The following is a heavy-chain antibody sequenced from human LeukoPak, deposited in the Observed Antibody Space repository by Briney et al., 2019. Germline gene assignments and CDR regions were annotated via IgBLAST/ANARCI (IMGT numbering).Heavy chain of an antibody. D-gene: IGHD1-14*01. CDR2: ISGSGGST. CDR3: ARGNNRREDY. V-gene: IGHV3-23*01. Sequence: GGTLRLSCAASGFTFSSYGMSWVRQAPGKGLEWVSAISGSGGSTYYADSVKGRFTISRDNANNSLCLQLNSLRAEDMGVYYCARGNNRREDYWGQGTLVTVSS. J-gene: IGHJ4*02. CDR1: GFTFSSYG.